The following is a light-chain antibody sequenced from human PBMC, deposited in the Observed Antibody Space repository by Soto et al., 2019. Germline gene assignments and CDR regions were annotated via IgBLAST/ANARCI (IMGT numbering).Light chain of an antibody. CDR2: AAS. CDR1: QDISSY. V-gene: IGKV1-9*01. CDR3: QQYYSFPRT. Sequence: DIQVTQSRSSLTASVADRVTITCRASQDISSYLGWYQQKPGKAPKLLIYAASTLQSGVPSRFSGSGSGTDFTLTINSLQPEDFATYYCQQYYSFPRTFGGGTTVDI. J-gene: IGKJ4*01.